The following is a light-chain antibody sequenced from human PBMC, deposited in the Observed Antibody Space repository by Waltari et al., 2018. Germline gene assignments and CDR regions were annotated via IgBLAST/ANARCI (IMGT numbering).Light chain of an antibody. CDR3: QNYERLTAK. CDR1: QSIGKY. J-gene: IGKJ1*01. CDR2: EAS. V-gene: IGKV3-20*01. Sequence: TQSPGTPSLSPGERATLSCRASQSIGKYLVWYQQKPGQAPRLLMYEASRRANGVPDRFSGSGSGTDFSLTISGLEPEDFAVYYCQNYERLTAKFGQGTKVEL.